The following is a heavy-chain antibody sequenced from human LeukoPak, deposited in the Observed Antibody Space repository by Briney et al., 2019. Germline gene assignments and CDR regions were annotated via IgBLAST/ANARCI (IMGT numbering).Heavy chain of an antibody. J-gene: IGHJ3*02. CDR3: ARVGPNYYDRVWAFDI. D-gene: IGHD3-22*01. CDR2: IYYSGST. Sequence: PSETLSLTCTVSGGSISSYYWSWIRQPPGKGLEWIGYIYYSGSTNYNPSLKSRVTISVDTSKNQFSLKLSSVTAADTAVYYCARVGPNYYDRVWAFDIWGQGTMVTVSS. V-gene: IGHV4-59*01. CDR1: GGSISSYY.